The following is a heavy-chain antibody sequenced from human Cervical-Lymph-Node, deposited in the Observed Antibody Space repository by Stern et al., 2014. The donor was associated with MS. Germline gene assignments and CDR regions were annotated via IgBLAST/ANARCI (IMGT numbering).Heavy chain of an antibody. V-gene: IGHV1-18*01. CDR1: GYTFPSYG. Sequence: VQLVESGAEVKKPGASVKVSCKASGYTFPSYGIRWVRQAPGHGLEWMGMSSAYNGNTNKAQKLQGRGTMTTDTSTSTAYMELKSLRSGDTAVYDCARGRLGRENAFDIWGQGTMVTVSS. CDR3: ARGRLGRENAFDI. CDR2: SSAYNGNT. D-gene: IGHD6-25*01. J-gene: IGHJ3*02.